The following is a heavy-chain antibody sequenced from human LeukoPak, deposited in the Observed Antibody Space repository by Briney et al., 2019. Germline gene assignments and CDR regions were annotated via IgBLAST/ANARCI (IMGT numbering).Heavy chain of an antibody. CDR2: IYHSGST. D-gene: IGHD6-13*01. J-gene: IGHJ4*02. CDR1: GGSISSSNW. Sequence: PSETLSLTCAVSGGSISSSNWWSWVRQPPGKGLEWIGEIYHSGSTNYNPSLKSRVTISVDKSKNQFSLNLSSVTAEDTAVYYCAIHSSPTFLFDYWGQGTLVTVSS. CDR3: AIHSSPTFLFDY. V-gene: IGHV4-4*02.